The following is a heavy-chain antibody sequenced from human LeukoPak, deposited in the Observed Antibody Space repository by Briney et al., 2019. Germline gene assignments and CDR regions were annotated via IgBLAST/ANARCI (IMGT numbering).Heavy chain of an antibody. CDR3: ARAPPSGVRGVYDWFDP. V-gene: IGHV4-30-2*01. D-gene: IGHD3-10*01. J-gene: IGHJ5*02. CDR1: GGSISSGGYS. CDR2: IYHSGST. Sequence: PSETLSLTCAVSGGSISSGGYSWRWIRQPPGKGLEWIGYIYHSGSTYYNPSLKSRVTISVDRSKNQFSLKLSSVTAADTAVYYCARAPPSGVRGVYDWFDPWGQGTLVTVSS.